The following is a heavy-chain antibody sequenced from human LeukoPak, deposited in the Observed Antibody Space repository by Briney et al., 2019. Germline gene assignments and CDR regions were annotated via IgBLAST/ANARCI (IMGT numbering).Heavy chain of an antibody. CDR1: GGTFSSYA. CDR2: INPSGDGA. D-gene: IGHD1-1*01. J-gene: IGHJ4*02. V-gene: IGHV1-46*01. Sequence: ASVKVSCKASGGTFSSYAISWVRQAPGQGLEWMGVINPSGDGATYTQKFQGRVTMTRDMSTSTGFMELTSLRSEDTAVYFCTREPPSTGYYDYWGQGTLVTVSS. CDR3: TREPPSTGYYDY.